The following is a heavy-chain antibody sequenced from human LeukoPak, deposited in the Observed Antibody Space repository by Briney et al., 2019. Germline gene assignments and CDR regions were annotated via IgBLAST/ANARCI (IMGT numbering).Heavy chain of an antibody. D-gene: IGHD6-19*01. J-gene: IGHJ4*02. V-gene: IGHV3-74*01. CDR1: GFTFSSYW. Sequence: GGSLRLSCAASGFTFSSYWMHWVRQAPGKGLVWVSRIDSDGSSTSYADSVKGQFTISRDNAKNTLYLQMNSLRAEDTAVYYCARAPNWVAGIAFDYWGQGTLVTVSP. CDR3: ARAPNWVAGIAFDY. CDR2: IDSDGSST.